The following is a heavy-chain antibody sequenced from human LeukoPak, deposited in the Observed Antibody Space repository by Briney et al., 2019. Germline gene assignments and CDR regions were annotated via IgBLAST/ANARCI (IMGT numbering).Heavy chain of an antibody. CDR3: VRDPSLSGTYFDY. Sequence: GGSLRLPCAASGFTFSRYGMHWVRQAPGKGLEWVAVTWYDGSKKYYADSVQGRFTISRDDSKSTLYLQMNSLRVEDTAVYYCVRDPSLSGTYFDYWGQGTLVTVSS. J-gene: IGHJ4*02. CDR2: TWYDGSKK. V-gene: IGHV3-33*01. D-gene: IGHD1-26*01. CDR1: GFTFSRYG.